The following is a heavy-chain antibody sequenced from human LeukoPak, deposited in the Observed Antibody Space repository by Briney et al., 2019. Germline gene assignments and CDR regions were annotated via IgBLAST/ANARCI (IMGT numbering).Heavy chain of an antibody. CDR1: DGSIRRSY. J-gene: IGHJ5*02. V-gene: IGHV4-59*01. D-gene: IGHD3-10*01. Sequence: SESLSLTCAQPDGSIRRSYWSSIRQPPRKSLERIAYMYYSGSTNYNPSLKGRVTISVDTSKNQFSLKLSSVTAADTAFYYCARVGGSGTRGWFDPWGQRTLVTVS. CDR2: MYYSGST. CDR3: ARVGGSGTRGWFDP.